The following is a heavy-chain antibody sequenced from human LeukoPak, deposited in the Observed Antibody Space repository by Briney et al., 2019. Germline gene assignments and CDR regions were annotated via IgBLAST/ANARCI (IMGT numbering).Heavy chain of an antibody. CDR2: IIPIFGTA. CDR1: GGTFSSYA. D-gene: IGHD6-19*01. Sequence: SVKVSCKASGGTFSSYAISWVRQAPGQGLEWMGGIIPIFGTANYAQKLQGRVTITADESTSTAYMELSSLRSEDTAVYYCAGGALPIAVAGTNWFDPWGQGTLVTVSS. CDR3: AGGALPIAVAGTNWFDP. J-gene: IGHJ5*02. V-gene: IGHV1-69*13.